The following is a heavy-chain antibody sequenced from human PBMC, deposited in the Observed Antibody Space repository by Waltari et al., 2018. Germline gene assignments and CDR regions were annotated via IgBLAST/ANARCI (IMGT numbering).Heavy chain of an antibody. CDR1: GGSVSSGRYY. Sequence: QVQLQESGPGLVKPSETLSLTCTVSGGSVSSGRYYWSWIRQPPGKGLEWIGYIYYSGSTNYNPSLKSRVTISVDTSKNQFSLKLSSVTAADTAVYYCARDGSPRRWFDPWGQGTLVTVSS. CDR3: ARDGSPRRWFDP. CDR2: IYYSGST. J-gene: IGHJ5*02. V-gene: IGHV4-61*01. D-gene: IGHD2-2*03.